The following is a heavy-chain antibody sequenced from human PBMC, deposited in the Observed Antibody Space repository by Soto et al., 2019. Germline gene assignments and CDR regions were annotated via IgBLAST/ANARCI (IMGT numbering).Heavy chain of an antibody. CDR2: INPDNGNT. V-gene: IGHV1-3*01. CDR3: ARCIATGQLDP. Sequence: QVQLVQSGAEVKKPGASVKISCKASGYTFTRYTMNWVRQAPGQRLEWMGWINPDNGNTKSSQKFQDRVIITRDTSASTADMDLSSLRSEDTAVYYCARCIATGQLDPWGQGTLVTVSS. D-gene: IGHD2-15*01. CDR1: GYTFTRYT. J-gene: IGHJ5*02.